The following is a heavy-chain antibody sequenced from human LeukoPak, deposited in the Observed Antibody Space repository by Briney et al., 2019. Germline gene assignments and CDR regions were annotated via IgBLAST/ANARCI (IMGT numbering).Heavy chain of an antibody. D-gene: IGHD4-17*01. V-gene: IGHV4-39*07. CDR2: IYYSGST. CDR3: ARDYGDYDSNWFDP. Sequence: SETLSLTCTVSGGSISSSSYYWGWIRQPPGKGLEWIGSIYYSGSTYYSPSLKSRVTISVDKSKNQFSLKLSSVTAADTAVYYCARDYGDYDSNWFDPWGQGTLVTVSS. J-gene: IGHJ5*02. CDR1: GGSISSSSYY.